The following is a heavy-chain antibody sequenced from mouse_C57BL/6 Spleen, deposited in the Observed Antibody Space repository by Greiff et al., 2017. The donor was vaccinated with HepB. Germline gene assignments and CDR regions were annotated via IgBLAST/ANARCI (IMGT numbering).Heavy chain of an antibody. CDR2: ISYDGSN. J-gene: IGHJ2*01. CDR3: AADGRSFYYFDY. D-gene: IGHD1-1*01. V-gene: IGHV3-6*01. Sequence: VQLKESGPGLVKPSQSLSLTCSVTGYSITSGYYWNWIRQFPGNKLEWMGYISYDGSNNYNPSLKNRISITLDKSKNQFFLKLNSVTTEDTATYYCAADGRSFYYFDYWGQGTTLTVSS. CDR1: GYSITSGYY.